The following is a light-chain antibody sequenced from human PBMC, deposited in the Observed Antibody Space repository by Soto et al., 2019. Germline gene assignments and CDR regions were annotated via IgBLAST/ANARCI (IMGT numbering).Light chain of an antibody. V-gene: IGLV2-8*01. CDR1: NSDVGGYNY. J-gene: IGLJ2*01. CDR3: CSYAGSNNLGV. CDR2: EVS. Sequence: QSALTQPPSASGSPGQSVTISCTGTNSDVGGYNYVSWYQQHPGKAPKLLIYEVSKRPSGVPDRFSGSKSGNTASLTVSGLQAEDEADSYCCSYAGSNNLGVFGGGTKLTVL.